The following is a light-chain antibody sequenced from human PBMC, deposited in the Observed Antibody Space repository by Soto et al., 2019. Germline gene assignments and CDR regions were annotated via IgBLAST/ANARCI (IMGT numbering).Light chain of an antibody. CDR2: GAS. V-gene: IGKV3-20*01. CDR1: QSIGLA. J-gene: IGKJ1*01. CDR3: QQYGSSLWT. Sequence: EIVLTQSPATLSLSPGERATLSCRASQSIGLAIAWYQHKPGQAPRLLIYGASTRATGIPARFSGSGSGTDFTLTISRLEPEDFAVYYCQQYGSSLWTFGQGTKVDIK.